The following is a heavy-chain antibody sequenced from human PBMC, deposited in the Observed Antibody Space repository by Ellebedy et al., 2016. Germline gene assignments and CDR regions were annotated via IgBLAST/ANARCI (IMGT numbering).Heavy chain of an antibody. CDR1: GYTFTTYY. V-gene: IGHV1-18*01. J-gene: IGHJ4*02. D-gene: IGHD4-17*01. Sequence: ASVKVSXKVSGYTFTTYYVHWVRQAPGQGLEWMGWINPNSGGTNYAQKLQGRVTMTTDTSTSTAYMELRSLRSDDTAVYYCARDVFDGDPYFDYWGQGTLVTVSS. CDR3: ARDVFDGDPYFDY. CDR2: INPNSGGT.